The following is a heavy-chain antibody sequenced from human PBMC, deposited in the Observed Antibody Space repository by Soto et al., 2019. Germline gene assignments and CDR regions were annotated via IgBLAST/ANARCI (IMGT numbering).Heavy chain of an antibody. V-gene: IGHV3-30-3*01. D-gene: IGHD2-2*01. J-gene: IGHJ4*02. CDR3: AMQLKRGVPARAMSHFDY. Sequence: QVQLVESGGGVVQPGRSLRLSCAASGFTFSSYAMHWVRQAPGKGLEWVAVISYDGSNKYYADSVKGRFTISRDNSKNTXCLQMNSLRAEDTAVYYCAMQLKRGVPARAMSHFDYWGQGTLVTVSS. CDR2: ISYDGSNK. CDR1: GFTFSSYA.